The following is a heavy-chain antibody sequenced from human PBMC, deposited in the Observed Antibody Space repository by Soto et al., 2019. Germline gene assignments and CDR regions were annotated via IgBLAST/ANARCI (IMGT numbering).Heavy chain of an antibody. CDR1: GFTFSSYG. D-gene: IGHD3-16*01. J-gene: IGHJ4*02. CDR2: ISHDGSNK. V-gene: IGHV3-30*03. Sequence: GGSLRLSCAASGFTFSSYGMHWVRQAPGKGLEWVAVISHDGSNKYYADSVKGRFTISRDNSKNTLYLQMNSLRAEDTAVYYCAGAPYLKYYDYVWGSYPDYWGQGTLVTVSS. CDR3: AGAPYLKYYDYVWGSYPDY.